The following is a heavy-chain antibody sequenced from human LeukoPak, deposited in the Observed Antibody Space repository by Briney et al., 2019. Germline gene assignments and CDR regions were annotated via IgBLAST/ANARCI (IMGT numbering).Heavy chain of an antibody. J-gene: IGHJ6*03. Sequence: PSETLSLTCTVSGGSLSSYYWSWIRQPPGKGLEWIGYIYYSGSTNYNPSLKSRVTISVDTSKNQFSLKLSSVTAADTAVYYCARVEYYDSSGYPYYYMDVWGKGTTVTVSS. CDR1: GGSLSSYY. CDR3: ARVEYYDSSGYPYYYMDV. CDR2: IYYSGST. D-gene: IGHD3-22*01. V-gene: IGHV4-59*01.